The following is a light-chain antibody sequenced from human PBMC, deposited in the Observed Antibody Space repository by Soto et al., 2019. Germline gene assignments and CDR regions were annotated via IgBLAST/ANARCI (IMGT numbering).Light chain of an antibody. J-gene: IGLJ2*01. CDR3: GTWDSSLSHVV. CDR1: SSNIGNNY. V-gene: IGLV1-51*01. Sequence: QSVLTQPPSVSAAPGQKVTISCSGSSSNIGNNYVSWYQQLPGTAPKLLIYDNNKRPSGIPDRFSGSKSGTSATLGITGLQTGDEADYNCGTWDSSLSHVVFGGGTKLTVL. CDR2: DNN.